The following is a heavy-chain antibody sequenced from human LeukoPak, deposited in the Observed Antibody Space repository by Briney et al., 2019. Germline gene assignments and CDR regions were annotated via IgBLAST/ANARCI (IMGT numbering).Heavy chain of an antibody. CDR1: GFTFSNYW. D-gene: IGHD2-2*01. Sequence: PGGSLRLSCAASGFTFSNYWMHWVSQTPGKGLVWVSRINTDGSTTHYADSVKGRFTISRDNAKNTLYVQMNSLRVEDTAVYYCARVESGSCSSTRSRSIDYWGQGTLVTVSS. CDR2: INTDGSTT. V-gene: IGHV3-74*01. CDR3: ARVESGSCSSTRSRSIDY. J-gene: IGHJ4*02.